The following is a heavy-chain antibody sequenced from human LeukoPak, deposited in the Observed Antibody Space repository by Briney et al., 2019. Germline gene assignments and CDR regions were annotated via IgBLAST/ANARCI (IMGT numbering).Heavy chain of an antibody. V-gene: IGHV3-74*01. D-gene: IGHD2-21*01. CDR2: ISDDGSYT. Sequence: GGSLRLSCAASGFSFSSHWVHWVRQAPGKGLVWVSRISDDGSYTSNVDSVKGRFTISRDNVNNMLYLHMNSLRAEDTAVYYCASFGISWRSSYWGQGTLVTVST. CDR1: GFSFSSHW. J-gene: IGHJ4*02. CDR3: ASFGISWRSSY.